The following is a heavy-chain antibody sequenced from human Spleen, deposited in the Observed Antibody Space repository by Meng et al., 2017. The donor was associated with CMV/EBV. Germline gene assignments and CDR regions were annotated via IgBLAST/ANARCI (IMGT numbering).Heavy chain of an antibody. V-gene: IGHV3-23*01. CDR1: GFTFSTYS. Sequence: GESLKISCAASGFTFSTYSMAWVRQAPGKGLEWVSAITHSDGGTFYTDSVRGRFTVSRHNSRNTLYLQMNSLRAEDTAVYYCARGGWEPYFDYWGQGTLVTVSS. CDR2: ITHSDGGT. J-gene: IGHJ4*02. D-gene: IGHD1-26*01. CDR3: ARGGWEPYFDY.